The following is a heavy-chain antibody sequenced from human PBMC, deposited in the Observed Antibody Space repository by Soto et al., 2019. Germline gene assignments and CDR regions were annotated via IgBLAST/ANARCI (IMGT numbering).Heavy chain of an antibody. CDR3: AAHVIIVPTAPFYGMDV. D-gene: IGHD2-2*01. CDR2: ISGSGSGT. Sequence: GGSLRLSCAASGFTFRSYAMSWVRQAPGKGLEWVSVISGSGSGTYYGDSVKGRFTVSRDNSKNTVYLQMNSLRAEDTAVYYCAAHVIIVPTAPFYGMDVWGQGTTVNVSS. J-gene: IGHJ6*02. V-gene: IGHV3-23*01. CDR1: GFTFRSYA.